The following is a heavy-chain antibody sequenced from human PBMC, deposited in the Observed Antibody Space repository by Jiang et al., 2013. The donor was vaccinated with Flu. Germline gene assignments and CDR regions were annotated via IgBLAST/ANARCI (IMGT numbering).Heavy chain of an antibody. J-gene: IGHJ4*02. V-gene: IGHV3-33*01. CDR3: ARDARTTIFGVVTNPDY. CDR1: GFTFSSYG. D-gene: IGHD3-3*01. Sequence: QLVESGGGVVQPGRSLRLSCAASGFTFSSYGMHWVRQAPGKGLEWVAVIWYDGSNKYYADSVKGRFTISRDNSKNTLYLQMNSLRAEDTAVYYCARDARTTIFGVVTNPDYWGQGTLVTVSS. CDR2: IWYDGSNK.